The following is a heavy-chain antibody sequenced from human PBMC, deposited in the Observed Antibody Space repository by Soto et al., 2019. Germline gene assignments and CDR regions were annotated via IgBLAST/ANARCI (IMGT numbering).Heavy chain of an antibody. CDR1: GGSISSGGYY. CDR2: IYYSGST. Sequence: QVQLQESGPGLVKPSQTLSLTCTVSGGSISSGGYYWSWIRQHPGKGLEWIGYIYYSGSTYYNPSRQIRVTISENTSKHPFAQKLSSVTAADTAVFSCACLPGGGSTVTTSGDDAFDIWGQGTMVTVSS. J-gene: IGHJ3*02. CDR3: ACLPGGGSTVTTSGDDAFDI. D-gene: IGHD4-4*01. V-gene: IGHV4-31*03.